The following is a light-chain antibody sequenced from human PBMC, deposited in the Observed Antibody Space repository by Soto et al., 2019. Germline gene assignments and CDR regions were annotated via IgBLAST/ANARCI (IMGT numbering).Light chain of an antibody. J-gene: IGLJ2*01. CDR1: SSDVGGYNY. Sequence: QSALTQPASVSGSPGQSIAISCSGTSSDVGGYNYVSWYQQHPGKAPKLMMYEVSNRPSGVSDRFSGSKSGNTASLTISGLQAADEADYFCSSYTSSTTLIFGGGTKLTVL. CDR3: SSYTSSTTLI. CDR2: EVS. V-gene: IGLV2-14*01.